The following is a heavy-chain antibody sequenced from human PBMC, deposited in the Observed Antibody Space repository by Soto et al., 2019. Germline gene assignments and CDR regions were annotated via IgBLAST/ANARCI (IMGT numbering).Heavy chain of an antibody. V-gene: IGHV1-8*01. CDR3: ARGKVAYCSSTSCYANWFDP. CDR1: GYTFTSYD. D-gene: IGHD2-2*01. Sequence: QVQLVQSGAEVKKPGASVKVSCKASGYTFTSYDINWVRQATGQGLEWMGWMNPNSGNTGYAQKFQGRVTMTRNTSISTAYMELISLRSEDTDVYYCARGKVAYCSSTSCYANWFDPWGQGTLVTVSS. CDR2: MNPNSGNT. J-gene: IGHJ5*02.